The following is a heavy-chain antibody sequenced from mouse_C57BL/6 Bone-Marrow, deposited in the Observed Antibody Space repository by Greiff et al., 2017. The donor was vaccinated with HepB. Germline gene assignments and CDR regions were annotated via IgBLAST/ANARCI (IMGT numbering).Heavy chain of an antibody. CDR2: IYPGNSDT. CDR1: GYTFTSYW. V-gene: IGHV1-5*01. Sequence: VQLKESGTVLARPGASVKMSCKTSGYTFTSYWMHWVKQRPGQGLEWIGAIYPGNSDTSYNQKFKGKAKLTAVTSASTAYMELSSLTNDDSAVYYCTRWRITTVVAPFDYWGQGTTLTVSS. D-gene: IGHD1-1*01. CDR3: TRWRITTVVAPFDY. J-gene: IGHJ2*01.